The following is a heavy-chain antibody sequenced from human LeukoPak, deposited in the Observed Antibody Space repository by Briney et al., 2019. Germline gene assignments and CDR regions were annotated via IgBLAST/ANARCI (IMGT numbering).Heavy chain of an antibody. V-gene: IGHV4-34*01. CDR1: GGSFSGYY. D-gene: IGHD3-10*01. CDR2: INHSGST. CDR3: ARDGSGRSNGGDAFDI. J-gene: IGHJ3*02. Sequence: PSETLSLTCAAYGGSFSGYYWSWIRRPPGKGLEWIGEINHSGSTNYNPSLKSRVTISVDTSKNQFSLKLSSVTAADTAVYYCARDGSGRSNGGDAFDIWGQGTMVTVSS.